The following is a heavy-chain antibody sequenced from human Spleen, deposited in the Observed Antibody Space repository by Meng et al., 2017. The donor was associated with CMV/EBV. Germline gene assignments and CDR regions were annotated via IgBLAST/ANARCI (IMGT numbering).Heavy chain of an antibody. Sequence: GESLKISCAASGFIFSSYAMHWVRQAPGKGLEWVAVISYDGSNEYYADSMKGRFTISRDNSKNTLHLQVNSLRPEDTAVYYCARDEAAGSSNWNYYYWGQGTLITVSS. V-gene: IGHV3-30-3*01. CDR3: ARDEAAGSSNWNYYY. CDR2: ISYDGSNE. D-gene: IGHD1-7*01. CDR1: GFIFSSYA. J-gene: IGHJ4*02.